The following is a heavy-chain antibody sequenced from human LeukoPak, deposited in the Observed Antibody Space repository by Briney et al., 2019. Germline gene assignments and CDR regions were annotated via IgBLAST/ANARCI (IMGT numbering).Heavy chain of an antibody. D-gene: IGHD4-23*01. CDR1: GRAMSSYY. Sequence: PSETLSLTWTVSGRAMSSYYWSWIRQPPGKGLEWIGYIYYSGSTNYNPSLKSRVTISVVTSKNQFSLRLSSVTAADTAVYYCASDYGGNSGEAFDIWGQGTMVTVSS. CDR2: IYYSGST. V-gene: IGHV4-59*08. J-gene: IGHJ3*02. CDR3: ASDYGGNSGEAFDI.